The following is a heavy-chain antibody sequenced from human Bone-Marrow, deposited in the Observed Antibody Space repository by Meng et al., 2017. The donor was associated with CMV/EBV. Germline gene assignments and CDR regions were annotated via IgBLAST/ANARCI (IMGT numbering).Heavy chain of an antibody. CDR1: RMTFRTVW. V-gene: IGHV3-74*01. J-gene: IGHJ4*02. Sequence: ASRMTFRTVWLTWVRPAPGMGLMWVSRISGDGTSTSYADSVNGRFTISRDNAKKTLYLQMNSLRAEDTAVYYCATVPGIAMAGPDYWGQGTLVTVSS. D-gene: IGHD6-19*01. CDR3: ATVPGIAMAGPDY. CDR2: ISGDGTST.